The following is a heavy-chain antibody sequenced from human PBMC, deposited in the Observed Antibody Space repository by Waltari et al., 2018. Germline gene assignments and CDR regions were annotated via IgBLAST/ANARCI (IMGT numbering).Heavy chain of an antibody. CDR1: GGSISDSY. V-gene: IGHV4-4*07. Sequence: QVQLQESGPGLVKPSETLARNCTVSGGSISDSYWIWIRQHAGKGLEWIGRFSTRGKTTDHPSLTSRVTMSIATSTNQFSMRLPSVTAADTAVYYCVRDCRSPSGPHFYVDVWGKGTTV. D-gene: IGHD6-19*01. J-gene: IGHJ6*03. CDR3: VRDCRSPSGPHFYVDV. CDR2: FSTRGKT.